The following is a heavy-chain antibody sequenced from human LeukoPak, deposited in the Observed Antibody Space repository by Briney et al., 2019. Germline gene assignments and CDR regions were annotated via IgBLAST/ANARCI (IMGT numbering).Heavy chain of an antibody. CDR2: ISGSGGST. CDR1: GFTFSSYA. Sequence: GGSLRLSCAASGFTFSSYAMSWVRQAAGKGLEWVSAISGSGGSTYYADSVKGRFTISRDNSKNTLYLQMNSLRAEDTAVYYCARDLGGTGVFDYWGQGTLVTVSS. J-gene: IGHJ4*02. V-gene: IGHV3-23*01. D-gene: IGHD3-16*01. CDR3: ARDLGGTGVFDY.